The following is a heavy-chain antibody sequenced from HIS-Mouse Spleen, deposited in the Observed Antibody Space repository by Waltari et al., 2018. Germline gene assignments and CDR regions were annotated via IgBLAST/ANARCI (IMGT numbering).Heavy chain of an antibody. V-gene: IGHV4-39*07. CDR2: IYYSGST. CDR1: GGSISSSSYY. J-gene: IGHJ2*01. D-gene: IGHD6-13*01. Sequence: QLQLQESGPGLVKPSETLSLTCTVSGGSISSSSYYWGWIRQPPGKGLEWIGSIYYSGSTSDTPYLKSRVTISVDTSKNQFSLKLSSVTAADTAVYYCAREIPYSSSWYDWYFDLWGRGTLVTVSS. CDR3: AREIPYSSSWYDWYFDL.